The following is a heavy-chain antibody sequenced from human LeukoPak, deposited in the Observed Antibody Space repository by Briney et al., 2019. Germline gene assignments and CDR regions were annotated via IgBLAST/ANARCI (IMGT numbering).Heavy chain of an antibody. D-gene: IGHD3-10*01. V-gene: IGHV3-53*01. J-gene: IGHJ3*02. CDR2: VYSDGST. CDR1: GFTVRSNY. CDR3: ARAGTYGSYDAFDI. Sequence: GGSLRLSCATSGFTVRSNYMGWVRQAPGKGLECVSFVYSDGSTTYADSVKGRFAISRDNFKNTLYLQMNSLRAEDTAIYYCARAGTYGSYDAFDIWGLGTMVTVSS.